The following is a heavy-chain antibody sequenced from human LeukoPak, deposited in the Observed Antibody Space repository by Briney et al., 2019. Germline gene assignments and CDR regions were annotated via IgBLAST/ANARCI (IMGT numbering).Heavy chain of an antibody. CDR2: INPNSGGT. Sequence: ASVKVSCKASGYTFTGYYMHWVRQAPGQGLEWMGWINPNSGGTNYAQKFQGRVTMTRDMSTSTVYMELSSLRSEDTAVYYCAREMATPHFDYWGQGTLVTVSS. CDR3: AREMATPHFDY. D-gene: IGHD5-24*01. V-gene: IGHV1-2*02. CDR1: GYTFTGYY. J-gene: IGHJ4*02.